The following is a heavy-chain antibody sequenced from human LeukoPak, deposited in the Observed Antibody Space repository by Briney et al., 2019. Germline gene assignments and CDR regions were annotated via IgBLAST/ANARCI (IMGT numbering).Heavy chain of an antibody. J-gene: IGHJ3*02. Sequence: ASVKVSCKASGGTFSSYAISWVRQAPGKGLEWMGGIIPIFGTANYAQKFQGRVTITTDESTSTAYMELSSLRSEDTAVYYCASQLFPPYDSSGLLTFDIWGQGTMVTVSS. D-gene: IGHD3-22*01. V-gene: IGHV1-69*05. CDR1: GGTFSSYA. CDR2: IIPIFGTA. CDR3: ASQLFPPYDSSGLLTFDI.